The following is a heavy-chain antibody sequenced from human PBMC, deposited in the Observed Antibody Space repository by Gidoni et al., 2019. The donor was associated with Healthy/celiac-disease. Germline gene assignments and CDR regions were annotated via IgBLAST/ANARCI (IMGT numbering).Heavy chain of an antibody. J-gene: IGHJ3*02. Sequence: QVQLVESGGGVVQPGRSLRLSCAASVFTFSSYAMHWARQAPGKGLEWVAVISYDGSNKYYADSVKGRFTISRDKSKNTLYLQMNSLRAEDTAVYYCAREEITMISFGAFDIWGQGTMVTVSS. CDR1: VFTFSSYA. CDR3: AREEITMISFGAFDI. D-gene: IGHD3-22*01. V-gene: IGHV3-30-3*01. CDR2: ISYDGSNK.